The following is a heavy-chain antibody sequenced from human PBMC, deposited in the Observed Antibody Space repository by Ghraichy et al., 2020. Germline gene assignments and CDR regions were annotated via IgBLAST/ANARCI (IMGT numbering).Heavy chain of an antibody. V-gene: IGHV4-30-2*01. J-gene: IGHJ4*02. CDR3: ARKRASASSLFDY. CDR1: GGSISSGTYS. CDR2: VYHTGGT. D-gene: IGHD6-13*01. Sequence: LRLSCAVSGGSISSGTYSWSWIRQPPGTNLEWIGHVYHTGGTFYNPSLKTRVTISVDKSKNRFSLKLSSVTAADTALYYCARKRASASSLFDYWGRGTLVTVSS.